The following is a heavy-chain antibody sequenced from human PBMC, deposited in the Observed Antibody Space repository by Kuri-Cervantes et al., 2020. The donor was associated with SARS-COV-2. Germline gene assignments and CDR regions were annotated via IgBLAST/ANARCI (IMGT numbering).Heavy chain of an antibody. CDR1: GFTFSSYS. D-gene: IGHD6-19*01. Sequence: GESLKISCAASGFTFSSYSMNWVRQAPGKGLEWVSSISSSSSYIYYADSVKGRFTISRDNAKNSLYLQMNSLRAEDTAVYYCANDRAAVAVELAPFDYWGQGTRVTVSS. V-gene: IGHV3-21*01. CDR3: ANDRAAVAVELAPFDY. CDR2: ISSSSSYI. J-gene: IGHJ4*02.